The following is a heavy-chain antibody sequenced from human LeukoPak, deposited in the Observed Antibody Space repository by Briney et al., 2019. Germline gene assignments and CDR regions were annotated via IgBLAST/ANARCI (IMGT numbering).Heavy chain of an antibody. CDR3: AKVSRQADCSSTSCYHNGDY. CDR1: RFTFSGYS. D-gene: IGHD2-2*01. CDR2: ISGSGSSI. V-gene: IGHV3-21*01. J-gene: IGHJ4*02. Sequence: GGSLRLSCAASRFTFSGYSMNWVRQAPGKGLEWVSSISGSGSSIYYADSVKGRFTISRDNSKNTLYLQMNSLRAEDTAVYYCAKVSRQADCSSTSCYHNGDYWGQGTLVTVSS.